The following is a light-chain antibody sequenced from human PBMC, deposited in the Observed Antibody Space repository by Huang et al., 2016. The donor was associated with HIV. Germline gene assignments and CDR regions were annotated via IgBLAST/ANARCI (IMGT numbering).Light chain of an antibody. CDR1: QNVRDN. CDR3: QQFNNWPPA. J-gene: IGKJ4*01. V-gene: IGKV3-15*01. CDR2: EAS. Sequence: ETLMTQFPATRSVSPGERATLSCRASQNVRDNLAWYQQKPGQAPRLLLCEASSRATGVPGRFSASGSGIDFTLTISSLQSEDFAVYYCQQFNNWPPAFGGGTTVEIK.